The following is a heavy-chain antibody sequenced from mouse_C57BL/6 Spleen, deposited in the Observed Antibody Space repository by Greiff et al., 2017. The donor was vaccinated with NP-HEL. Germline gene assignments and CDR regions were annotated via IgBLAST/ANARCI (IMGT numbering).Heavy chain of an antibody. Sequence: QVQLQQSGPGLVQPSQSLSITCTVSGFSLTSYGVHWVRQSPGKGLEWLGVIWRGGSTDYNAAFMSRLGITKDNSKSQVFCKMNSLQADDTAIYYCARGNGNYVDYAMDDWGQGTSVTVSS. CDR1: GFSLTSYG. CDR2: IWRGGST. V-gene: IGHV2-5*01. J-gene: IGHJ4*01. CDR3: ARGNGNYVDYAMDD. D-gene: IGHD2-1*01.